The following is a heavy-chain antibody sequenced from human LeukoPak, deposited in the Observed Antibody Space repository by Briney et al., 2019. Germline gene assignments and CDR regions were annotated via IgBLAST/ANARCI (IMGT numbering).Heavy chain of an antibody. D-gene: IGHD3-10*01. J-gene: IGHJ6*03. Sequence: SETLSLTCAVYGGSFSGHYWSWIRQPPGKGLEWIGEINHSGSTKYNSSLKSRVTISVDTSKNQFSLKLSSVTAANTAVYYCARRLGRKFGERFYYYHYMDVWGKGTTVTISS. CDR2: INHSGST. CDR3: ARRLGRKFGERFYYYHYMDV. V-gene: IGHV4-34*01. CDR1: GGSFSGHY.